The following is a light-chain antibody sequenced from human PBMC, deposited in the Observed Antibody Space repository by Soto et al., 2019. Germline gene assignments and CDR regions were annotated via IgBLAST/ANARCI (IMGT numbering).Light chain of an antibody. V-gene: IGLV2-11*01. J-gene: IGLJ1*01. CDR2: DVS. CDR3: CSYAGTTHV. CDR1: SSDIGGYNY. Sequence: QSALTQPPSVSGSPGQSVTISCTGTSSDIGGYNYVSWYQQLPGKAPKLMIYDVSKRPSGVPDRFSGSTSGNTASLTISGVQAEDEADYYCCSYAGTTHVFGTGTKLTVL.